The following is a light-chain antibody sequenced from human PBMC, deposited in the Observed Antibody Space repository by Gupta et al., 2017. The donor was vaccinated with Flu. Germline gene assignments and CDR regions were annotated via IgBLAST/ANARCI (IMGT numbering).Light chain of an antibody. CDR2: DAS. Sequence: EVVLTQSPGTLSLSPGERATLSCRASQSVSTNYLAWYQQKPGQAPRLLIYDASSRAAGIPDRFSGSGSGTDFTLTISRLEPEDFAVYYCQQYSGSLTFGGGTRVEI. V-gene: IGKV3-20*01. CDR1: QSVSTNY. J-gene: IGKJ4*01. CDR3: QQYSGSLT.